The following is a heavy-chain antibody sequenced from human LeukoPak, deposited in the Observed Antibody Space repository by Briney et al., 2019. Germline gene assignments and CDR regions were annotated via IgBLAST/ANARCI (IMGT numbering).Heavy chain of an antibody. Sequence: GGSLRLSCAASGFTFSSYWMHWVRQAPGKGLVWVSRINSDGSSTSYADSVKGRFTISRDNSKNTLYLQMNSLRAEDTAVYYCAKYLGYCSSTSCYNWFDPWGQGTLVTVSS. D-gene: IGHD2-2*01. J-gene: IGHJ5*02. CDR1: GFTFSSYW. CDR2: INSDGSST. V-gene: IGHV3-74*01. CDR3: AKYLGYCSSTSCYNWFDP.